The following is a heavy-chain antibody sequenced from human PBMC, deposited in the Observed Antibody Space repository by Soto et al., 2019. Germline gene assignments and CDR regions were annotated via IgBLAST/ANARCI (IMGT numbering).Heavy chain of an antibody. CDR2: IKQDGSEK. Sequence: GGSLRLSCAASGFTFSSYWMSWVRQAPGKGLEWVANIKQDGSEKYYVDSVKGRLTISRDNAKNSLYLQMNSLRAEDTAVYYCARAGITGTVYYYYYMDVWGKGTTVTVSS. CDR1: GFTFSSYW. D-gene: IGHD1-7*01. J-gene: IGHJ6*03. CDR3: ARAGITGTVYYYYYMDV. V-gene: IGHV3-7*01.